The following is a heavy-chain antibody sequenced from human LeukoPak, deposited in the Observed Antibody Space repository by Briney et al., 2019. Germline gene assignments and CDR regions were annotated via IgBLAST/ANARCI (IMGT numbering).Heavy chain of an antibody. J-gene: IGHJ4*02. V-gene: IGHV4-34*01. CDR2: INHSGST. Sequence: SETLSLTCAVYGGSFSGYYWSWIRQPPRKGLEWVGEINHSGSTNYNPPLKSRVTISVDTSKNQFSLKLSSVTAADTAVYYCARAVSVGVPAAILDYWGQGTLVTASS. D-gene: IGHD2-2*02. CDR1: GGSFSGYY. CDR3: ARAVSVGVPAAILDY.